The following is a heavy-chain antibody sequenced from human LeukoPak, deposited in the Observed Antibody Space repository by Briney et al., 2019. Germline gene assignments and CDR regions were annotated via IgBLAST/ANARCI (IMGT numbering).Heavy chain of an antibody. CDR2: ISYDGSNK. CDR1: GFIFSSYA. Sequence: QPGRSLRLSCAASGFIFSSYAMHWVRQAPGKGLEWVAVISYDGSNKYYADSVKGRFTISRDNSKNTLYLQMNSLRAEDTAVYYCARVREDDYEGFDYWGQGTLVTVSS. CDR3: ARVREDDYEGFDY. V-gene: IGHV3-30-3*01. D-gene: IGHD4-17*01. J-gene: IGHJ4*02.